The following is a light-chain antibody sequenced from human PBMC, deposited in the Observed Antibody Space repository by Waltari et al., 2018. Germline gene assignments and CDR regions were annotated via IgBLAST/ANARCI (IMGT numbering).Light chain of an antibody. CDR2: GAS. Sequence: IVLTQSPDTLSLSPGERATLSCRASHTIRGSWLTWYQQKPGQAPRLVIYGASIRETAIPDRFSGIGSGTDFTLTISRLEPEDFAVYYCQQYDGSSVTFGGGTKVEIK. CDR1: HTIRGSW. CDR3: QQYDGSSVT. V-gene: IGKV3-20*01. J-gene: IGKJ4*01.